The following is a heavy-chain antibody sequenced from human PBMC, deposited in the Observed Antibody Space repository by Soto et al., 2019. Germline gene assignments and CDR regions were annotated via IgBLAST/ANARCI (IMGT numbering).Heavy chain of an antibody. CDR2: INPATGAA. D-gene: IGHD6-19*01. CDR3: ARGGGVAVAGSAAFDM. V-gene: IGHV1-2*02. CDR1: GYPVTAYY. Sequence: QLHLVQSGAVVKKPGASVTVSCSASGYPVTAYYMHWVRQAPGRGLEWVGGINPATGAAKYTQTFPGRVTLTRDTSTSTVFMELRGLTSEDTAVFYSARGGGVAVAGSAAFDMWGQGTLVTVSS. J-gene: IGHJ3*02.